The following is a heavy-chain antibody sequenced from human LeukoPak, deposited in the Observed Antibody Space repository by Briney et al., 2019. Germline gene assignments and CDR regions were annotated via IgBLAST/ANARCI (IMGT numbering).Heavy chain of an antibody. V-gene: IGHV1-18*01. D-gene: IGHD1-26*01. Sequence: ASVKVSCKVSGYTLTELSMHWVRQAPGQGLEWMGWISAYNGNTNYAQRLQGRVTMTTDTSTSTAYMELRSLRSDDTAVYYCARGGSDLRWFDPWGQGTLVTVSS. CDR1: GYTLTELS. CDR2: ISAYNGNT. CDR3: ARGGSDLRWFDP. J-gene: IGHJ5*02.